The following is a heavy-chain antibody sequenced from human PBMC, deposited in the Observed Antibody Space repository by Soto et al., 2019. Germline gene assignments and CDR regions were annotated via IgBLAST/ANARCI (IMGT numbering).Heavy chain of an antibody. CDR1: GGTFSSYA. CDR2: IIPIFGTA. CDR3: ARHVPAAGYYYGMDV. D-gene: IGHD2-2*01. Sequence: QVQLVQSGAEVKKPGSSVKVSCKASGGTFSSYAISWVLQAPGQGLEWIGGIIPIFGTANYAQKFQGRVTITADESTSTAYMELSSLRSEDTAVYYCARHVPAAGYYYGMDVWGQGTTVTVSS. J-gene: IGHJ6*02. V-gene: IGHV1-69*12.